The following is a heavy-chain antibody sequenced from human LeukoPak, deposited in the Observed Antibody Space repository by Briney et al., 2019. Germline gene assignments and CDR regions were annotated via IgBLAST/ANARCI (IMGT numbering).Heavy chain of an antibody. V-gene: IGHV4-59*08. D-gene: IGHD5-24*01. Sequence: SETLSLTCSVSGGSVSNYYWSWIRQPPGKGLEWIGYIYYSGNTDYNPSLKGRVTFSVDTSKNQFSLKLSSVTAADTAVYYCARLLSRAYWFDPWGQGTLVTVSS. CDR1: GGSVSNYY. CDR3: ARLLSRAYWFDP. CDR2: IYYSGNT. J-gene: IGHJ5*02.